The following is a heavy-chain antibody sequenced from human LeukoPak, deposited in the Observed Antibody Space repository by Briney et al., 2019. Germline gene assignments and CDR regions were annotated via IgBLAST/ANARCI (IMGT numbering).Heavy chain of an antibody. V-gene: IGHV4-34*01. Sequence: SETLSLTCAVYGGSFSGYYWNWIRQPLGKGLEWIGEINHSGKTNYSPSLKSRVTISVDTSKNQFSLNLSSVTAADTAVYFCARSVRYYAGYWGQGTLITVSS. CDR2: INHSGKT. D-gene: IGHD3-10*01. CDR1: GGSFSGYY. CDR3: ARSVRYYAGY. J-gene: IGHJ4*02.